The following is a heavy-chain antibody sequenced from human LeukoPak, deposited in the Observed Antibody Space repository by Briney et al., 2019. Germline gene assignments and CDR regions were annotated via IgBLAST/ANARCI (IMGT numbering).Heavy chain of an antibody. D-gene: IGHD3-22*01. J-gene: IGHJ4*02. CDR2: INPNSGGT. CDR3: ARDNYYDCSGHFDY. CDR1: GYTFTGYY. Sequence: GASVKVSCKASGYTFTGYYMHWVRQAPGQGLEWMGWINPNSGGTNYAQKFQGRVTMTRDTSISTAYMELSRLRSDDTAVYYCARDNYYDCSGHFDYWGQGTLVTVSS. V-gene: IGHV1-2*02.